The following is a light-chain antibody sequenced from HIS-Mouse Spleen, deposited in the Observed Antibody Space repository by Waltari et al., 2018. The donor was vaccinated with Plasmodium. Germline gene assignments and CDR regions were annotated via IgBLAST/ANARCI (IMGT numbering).Light chain of an antibody. CDR3: QTWGTGMGV. CDR2: LNSDGSH. V-gene: IGLV4-69*01. Sequence: QLVLTQSPSASASLGASVKLTCTLSSGHSSYAIAWHHQQPEKGPRYSMKLNSDGSHSQGDGIPDRFSGSSSGAERYLTIASLQSEDEADYYCQTWGTGMGVFGGGTKLTVL. CDR1: SGHSSYA. J-gene: IGLJ2*01.